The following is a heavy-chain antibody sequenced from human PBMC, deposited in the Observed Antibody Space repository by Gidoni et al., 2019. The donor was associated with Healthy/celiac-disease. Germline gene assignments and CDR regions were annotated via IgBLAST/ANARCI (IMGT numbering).Heavy chain of an antibody. D-gene: IGHD2-15*01. J-gene: IGHJ4*02. CDR3: AGGLRVVEMDY. V-gene: IGHV4-59*01. CDR2: IYYREST. CDR1: GGSISSYD. Sequence: QVQLQESGPGLVKPSETLSLTCTVSGGSISSYDWSWIRQPPGKGREWIGYIYYRESTNYNPSLKSRVTISVDTSKNQFSLKLSSVTAADTAVYYCAGGLRVVEMDYWGQGTLVTVSS.